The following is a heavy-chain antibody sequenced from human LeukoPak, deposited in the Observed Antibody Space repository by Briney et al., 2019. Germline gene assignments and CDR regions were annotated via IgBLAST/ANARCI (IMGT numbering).Heavy chain of an antibody. D-gene: IGHD6-13*01. CDR3: ARDTDSSSWYLSCYYYMDV. J-gene: IGHJ6*03. CDR1: GFTFSSYS. Sequence: PGGSLRLSCAASGFTFSSYSMNWVRQAPGKGLEWVSPISSSSSYIYYADSVKGRFTISRDNAKNSLYLQMNSLRAEDTAVYYCARDTDSSSWYLSCYYYMDVWGKGTTVTVSS. CDR2: ISSSSSYI. V-gene: IGHV3-21*01.